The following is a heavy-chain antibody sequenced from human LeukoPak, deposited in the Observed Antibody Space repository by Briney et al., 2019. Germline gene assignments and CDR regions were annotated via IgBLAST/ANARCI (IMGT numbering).Heavy chain of an antibody. CDR2: IKSKTDDGTT. J-gene: IGHJ6*03. D-gene: IGHD6-19*01. V-gene: IGHV3-15*01. Sequence: GGSHRLSCAVSGFSFSDAWMSWVRQTPGKGLEWVGRIKSKTDDGTTDYAAPVKGRFTISRDDSKNTLYLQMNSLKTEDTAVYSCTTVGTGYSSWGGYYYYYMDVWGKGTTVTISS. CDR1: GFSFSDAW. CDR3: TTVGTGYSSWGGYYYYYMDV.